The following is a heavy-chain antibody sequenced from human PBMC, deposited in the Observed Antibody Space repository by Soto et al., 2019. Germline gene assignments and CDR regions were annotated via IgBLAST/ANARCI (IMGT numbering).Heavy chain of an antibody. CDR1: GGSFSGYY. V-gene: IGHV4-34*01. D-gene: IGHD1-7*01. Sequence: SETLSLTCAVYGGSFSGYYWSWIRQPPGKGLEWIGEINHSGSTNYNPSLKSRVTISVDTSKNQFSLKLSSVTAADTAVYYCAGARGETGTRGDIGGQGTMVT. CDR3: AGARGETGTRGDI. J-gene: IGHJ3*02. CDR2: INHSGST.